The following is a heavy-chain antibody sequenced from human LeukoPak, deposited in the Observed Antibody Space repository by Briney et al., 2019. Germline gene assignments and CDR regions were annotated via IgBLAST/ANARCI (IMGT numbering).Heavy chain of an antibody. V-gene: IGHV3-15*01. CDR1: GFTFTNAW. CDR2: IKSKTGGGTT. J-gene: IGHJ4*02. Sequence: GGSLRLSCAASGFTFTNAWMSWVRQAPGKGLEWVGRIKSKTGGGTTDYAAPVKGRFTISRDDSKNTLFLQMNSLKTEDTAMYYCTTGVRVTGFDYWGQGTLVTVSS. D-gene: IGHD2-21*02. CDR3: TTGVRVTGFDY.